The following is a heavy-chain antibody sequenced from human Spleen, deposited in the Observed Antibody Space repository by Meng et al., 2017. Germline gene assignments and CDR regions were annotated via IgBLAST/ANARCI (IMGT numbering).Heavy chain of an antibody. D-gene: IGHD4-11*01. J-gene: IGHJ4*02. V-gene: IGHV4-34*01. CDR1: GGSFSDYY. Sequence: QVQQQQWGEGLLQPSETLSLTCVVSGGSFSDYYWSWSRQPPGKGLEWIGEINHSGSTNYNPSLESRATISVDTSQNNLSLKLSSVTAADSAVYYCARGPTTMAHDFDYWGQGTLVTVSS. CDR3: ARGPTTMAHDFDY. CDR2: INHSGST.